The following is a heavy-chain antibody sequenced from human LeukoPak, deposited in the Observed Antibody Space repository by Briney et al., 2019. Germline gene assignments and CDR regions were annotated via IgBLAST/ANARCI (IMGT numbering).Heavy chain of an antibody. CDR1: GFTFSRHW. V-gene: IGHV3-7*01. Sequence: PGGSLRLSCTASGFTFSRHWISWVRQTPGKGLEWVANIKEDGSEQYYVDSVKGRFTMSRDNSKNTLYLQMNSLRAEDTAVYYCARPRGYSSYFDYWGQGTLVTVSS. J-gene: IGHJ4*02. CDR3: ARPRGYSSYFDY. CDR2: IKEDGSEQ. D-gene: IGHD6-13*01.